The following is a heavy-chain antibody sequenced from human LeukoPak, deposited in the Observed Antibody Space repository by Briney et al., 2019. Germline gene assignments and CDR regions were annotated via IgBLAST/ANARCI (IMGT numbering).Heavy chain of an antibody. J-gene: IGHJ4*02. CDR2: INEDGSTT. CDR1: GFTFSSNW. CDR3: VRDLGGRSGH. D-gene: IGHD1-26*01. V-gene: IGHV3-74*01. Sequence: GGSLRLSCAASGFTFSSNWMHWVRQAPGKGLVWVSRINEDGSTTNYAPSVKGRSTIFRDNAKNTLYLQMNSLRAEDTAVYYCVRDLGGRSGHWGQGTLVTVSS.